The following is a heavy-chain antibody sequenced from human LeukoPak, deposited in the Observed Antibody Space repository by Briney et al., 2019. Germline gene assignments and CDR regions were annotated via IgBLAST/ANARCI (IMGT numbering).Heavy chain of an antibody. D-gene: IGHD4-11*01. CDR2: ISYDGSNK. CDR1: GFTFSSYA. Sequence: PGGSLRLSCAASGFTFSSYAMHWVRQAPGKGLEWVAVISYDGSNKYYADSVKGRFTISRDNSKNTLYLQMDSLRAEDTAVYYCARDSTDYSNYGYYMDVWGKGTTVTVSS. CDR3: ARDSTDYSNYGYYMDV. J-gene: IGHJ6*03. V-gene: IGHV3-30-3*01.